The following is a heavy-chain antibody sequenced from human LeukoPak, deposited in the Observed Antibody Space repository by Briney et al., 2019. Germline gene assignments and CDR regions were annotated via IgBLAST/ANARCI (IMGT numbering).Heavy chain of an antibody. Sequence: PSETLSLTCTVSGGSISSGGYYWSWIRQHPGKGLEWIGYIYYSGSTYYNPSLKSRVTISVDTSKNQFSLKLSSVTAADTAVYYCARGYYVSSGYIPPYYYGMDVWGQGTTVIVSS. J-gene: IGHJ6*02. CDR3: ARGYYVSSGYIPPYYYGMDV. D-gene: IGHD3-22*01. CDR1: GGSISSGGYY. CDR2: IYYSGST. V-gene: IGHV4-31*03.